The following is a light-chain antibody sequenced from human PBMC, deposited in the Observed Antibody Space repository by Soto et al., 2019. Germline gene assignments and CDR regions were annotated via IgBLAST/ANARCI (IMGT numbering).Light chain of an antibody. CDR3: VLLCSGEWV. V-gene: IGLV7-43*01. CDR2: RTN. J-gene: IGLJ3*02. CDR1: TGAVTSDYN. Sequence: QAVVTQEPSLTVSPGGTVTLTCALTTGAVTSDYNPNWFQRKPGQALRTLIYRTNNKHSWTPARFSGSLLGGKAALTLSGVKNKEENDYSCVLLCSGEWVFGGGPKLTVL.